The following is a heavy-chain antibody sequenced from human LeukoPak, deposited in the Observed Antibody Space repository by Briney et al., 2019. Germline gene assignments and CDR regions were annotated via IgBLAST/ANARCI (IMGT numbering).Heavy chain of an antibody. CDR2: INPNSGGT. D-gene: IGHD5-18*01. Sequence: GPVKVSCKASGYTFTGYYMHWVRQAPGQGLEWMGWINPNSGGTNYAQKFQGRVTMTRDTSISTAYMELSRLRSDDTAMYYCARDPGYYAFDIWGQGTMVTVSS. CDR3: ARDPGYYAFDI. J-gene: IGHJ3*02. CDR1: GYTFTGYY. V-gene: IGHV1-2*02.